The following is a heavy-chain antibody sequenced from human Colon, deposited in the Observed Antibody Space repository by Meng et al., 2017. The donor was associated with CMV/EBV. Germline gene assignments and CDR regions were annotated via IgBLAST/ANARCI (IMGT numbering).Heavy chain of an antibody. CDR2: IYYSGST. CDR3: AREGRGIAVAGTIHYYYGMDV. D-gene: IGHD6-19*01. Sequence: SETLSLTCTVSGGSISSYYWSWIRQPPGKGLEWIGCIYYSGSTNYNPSLKSRVTISVDTSKNQFSLKLSSVTAADTAVYYCAREGRGIAVAGTIHYYYGMDVWGQGTTVTVSS. J-gene: IGHJ6*02. CDR1: GGSISSYY. V-gene: IGHV4-59*01.